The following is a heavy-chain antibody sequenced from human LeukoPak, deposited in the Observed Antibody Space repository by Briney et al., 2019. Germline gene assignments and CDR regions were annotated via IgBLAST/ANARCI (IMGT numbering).Heavy chain of an antibody. Sequence: GGSLRLSCAASGFTVSSNYMSWVRQAPGKGLEWVSVIYSGGSTYYADSVKGRFTISRDNSKNTLYLQMNSLRAEDTAVYYCAKDLYYDSSGYGDYWGQGTLVTVSS. CDR1: GFTVSSNY. CDR2: IYSGGST. D-gene: IGHD3-22*01. J-gene: IGHJ4*02. V-gene: IGHV3-66*02. CDR3: AKDLYYDSSGYGDY.